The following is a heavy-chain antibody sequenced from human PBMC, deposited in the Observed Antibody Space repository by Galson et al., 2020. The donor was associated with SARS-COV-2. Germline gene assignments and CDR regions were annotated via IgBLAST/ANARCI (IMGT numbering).Heavy chain of an antibody. V-gene: IGHV3-64D*06. CDR1: GFTFSSYA. J-gene: IGHJ4*02. Sequence: GGSLRLSCSASGFTFSSYAMHWVRQAPGKGLEYVSAISSNGGSTYYADSVKGRFTISRDNSKNTLYLQMSSLRAEDTAVYYCVKGMLRVVVVPAAAFDYWGQGTLVTVSS. CDR3: VKGMLRVVVVPAAAFDY. D-gene: IGHD2-2*01. CDR2: ISSNGGST.